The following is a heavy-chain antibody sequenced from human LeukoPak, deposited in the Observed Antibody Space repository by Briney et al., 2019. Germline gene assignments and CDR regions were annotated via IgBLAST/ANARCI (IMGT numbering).Heavy chain of an antibody. D-gene: IGHD4-23*01. CDR2: IIPIFGTA. V-gene: IGHV1-69*13. CDR1: GGTFSSYA. J-gene: IGHJ5*02. Sequence: SVKVSCKASGGTFSSYAISWVRKAPGQGLEWMGGIIPIFGTANYAQKFQSRVTITADESTSTAYMELSSLRSEDTAVYYCARGRWRRGSATHYWFDPWGQGTLVTVSS. CDR3: ARGRWRRGSATHYWFDP.